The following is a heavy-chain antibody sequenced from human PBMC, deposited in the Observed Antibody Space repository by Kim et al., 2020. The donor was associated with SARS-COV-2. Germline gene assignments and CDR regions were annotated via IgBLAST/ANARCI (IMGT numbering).Heavy chain of an antibody. CDR1: GYSFTSHA. V-gene: IGHV7-4-1*02. J-gene: IGHJ6*02. CDR2: INTNTGKP. Sequence: ASVKVSCKASGYSFTSHAIDWVRRAPGQGLEWMGWINTNTGKPTYAQGFTGRFVFSLDTSVSTAYLQISSLKAEDTAIYYCGRNPEAFDVWGQGTTVTVSS. CDR3: GRNPEAFDV.